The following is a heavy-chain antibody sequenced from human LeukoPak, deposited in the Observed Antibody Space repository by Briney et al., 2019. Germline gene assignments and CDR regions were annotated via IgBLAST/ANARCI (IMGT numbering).Heavy chain of an antibody. CDR1: GYTFTTYG. CDR2: ISTYDDNI. D-gene: IGHD3/OR15-3a*01. Sequence: GASVKVSCKASGYTFTTYGLSWVRQAPGQGLEWLGWISTYDDNIKYAQSLQGRLTLTIDTSTSTAYMELRSLRSDDTAVYYCARDGGTGYLPIWGQGTMVTVSS. V-gene: IGHV1-18*01. CDR3: ARDGGTGYLPI. J-gene: IGHJ3*02.